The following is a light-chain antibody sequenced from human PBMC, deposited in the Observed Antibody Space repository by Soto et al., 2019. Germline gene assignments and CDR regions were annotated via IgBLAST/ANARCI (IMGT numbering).Light chain of an antibody. J-gene: IGKJ1*01. CDR3: QQYGSSPRT. CDR1: QSVSSSY. V-gene: IGKV3-20*01. CDR2: GAS. Sequence: EIVLTQSPGTLSLSPGERDTLSCRASQSVSSSYLAWYQQKPGQAPRLLIYGASSRATGIPDRFSGSGSGTDFTLTISRLEPEAFAVYYCQQYGSSPRTFRQGTKVEIK.